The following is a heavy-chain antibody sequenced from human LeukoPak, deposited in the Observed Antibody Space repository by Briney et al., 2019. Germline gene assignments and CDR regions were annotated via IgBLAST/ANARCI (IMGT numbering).Heavy chain of an antibody. D-gene: IGHD3-22*01. CDR2: INHSGSI. J-gene: IGHJ6*02. V-gene: IGHV4-34*01. CDR1: GGSFSGYY. Sequence: SDTLSLTCAVYGGSFSGYYWSWIRQPPGKGPEWIGEINHSGSINYSPSLKSRVTISVDTSKNQFSLKLSSVTAADTAVYYCARVPVDDSSSYLYFYYYGMDVWGQGTTVTVSS. CDR3: ARVPVDDSSSYLYFYYYGMDV.